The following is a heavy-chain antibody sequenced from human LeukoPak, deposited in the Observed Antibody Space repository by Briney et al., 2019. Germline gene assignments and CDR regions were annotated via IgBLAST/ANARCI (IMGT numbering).Heavy chain of an antibody. CDR2: ISYDGSNK. V-gene: IGHV3-30-3*01. CDR1: GFTFSSYA. J-gene: IGHJ4*02. Sequence: GSLRLSCAASGFTFSSYAMHWVRQAPGKGLEWVAVISYDGSNKYYADSVKGRFTISRDNSKNTLYLQMNSLRAEDTAVYYCARWYYDSSGYYYFDYWGQGTLVTVSS. D-gene: IGHD3-22*01. CDR3: ARWYYDSSGYYYFDY.